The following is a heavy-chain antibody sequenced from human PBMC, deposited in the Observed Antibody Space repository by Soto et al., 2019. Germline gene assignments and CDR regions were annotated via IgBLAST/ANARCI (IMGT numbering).Heavy chain of an antibody. CDR2: TYYRSKWYN. Sequence: SQTLSLTCAISGDSVSSNSAAWNWIRQSPSRGLEWLGRTYYRSKWYNDYAVSVKSRITINPDTSKNQFSLQLNSVTPEDTAVYYCARERLSYYYGSGMYYFDYWGQGTLVTVSS. CDR1: GDSVSSNSAA. J-gene: IGHJ4*02. V-gene: IGHV6-1*01. D-gene: IGHD3-10*01. CDR3: ARERLSYYYGSGMYYFDY.